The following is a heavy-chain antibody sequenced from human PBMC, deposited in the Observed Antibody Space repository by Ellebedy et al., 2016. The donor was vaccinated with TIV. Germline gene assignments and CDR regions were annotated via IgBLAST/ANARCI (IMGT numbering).Heavy chain of an antibody. D-gene: IGHD3-9*01. CDR2: LKSNADGGTA. J-gene: IGHJ4*02. CDR1: GFTFKNAW. V-gene: IGHV3-15*01. Sequence: PGGSLRLSCAASGFTFKNAWMTWVRRAPGKGLEWIGRLKSNADGGTADYATAVKGRFTISRNDSQSRLYLEVSSLKTEDTAVYYCATDSPAYFSGSPGYPFDYWGPGTLVTVSS. CDR3: ATDSPAYFSGSPGYPFDY.